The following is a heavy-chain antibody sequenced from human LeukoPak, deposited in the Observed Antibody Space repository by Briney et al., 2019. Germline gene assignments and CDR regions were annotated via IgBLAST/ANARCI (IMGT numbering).Heavy chain of an antibody. CDR2: IRYDGSNK. J-gene: IGHJ4*02. CDR1: GFTFSSYG. D-gene: IGHD2-2*01. CDR3: AKVGGTYCTSRSTCSGGIYY. Sequence: GGSLRLSCAASGFTFSSYGMHWVRQAPGKGLEWVAFIRYDGSNKYYADSVKGRFTISRDNSKNTLYLQMNSLRAEDTAVYYCAKVGGTYCTSRSTCSGGIYYWGQGTLVTVSS. V-gene: IGHV3-30*02.